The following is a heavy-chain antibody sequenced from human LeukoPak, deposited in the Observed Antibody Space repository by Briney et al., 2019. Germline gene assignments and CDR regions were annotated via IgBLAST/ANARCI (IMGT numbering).Heavy chain of an antibody. J-gene: IGHJ4*02. CDR3: ARGGSYGAYLDY. V-gene: IGHV4-59*01. CDR2: IFHSGYT. CDR1: GGSISNYY. D-gene: IGHD1-26*01. Sequence: SETLSLTCTVSGGSISNYYWTWIRQPPGKGLEWIGYIFHSGYTNYNPSLKSRVSISLDTSKSQFSLRLGSVTAADTAVYYCARGGSYGAYLDYWGQGALVIVSS.